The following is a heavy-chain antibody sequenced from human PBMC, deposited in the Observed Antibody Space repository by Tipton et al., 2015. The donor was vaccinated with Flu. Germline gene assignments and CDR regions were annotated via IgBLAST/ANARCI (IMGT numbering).Heavy chain of an antibody. J-gene: IGHJ4*02. D-gene: IGHD2-2*01. CDR2: IYTSGST. CDR1: SGSISSYY. V-gene: IGHV4-4*07. Sequence: TLSLTCTVSSGSISSYYWSWIRQPAGKGLEWIGRIYTSGSTHYNPSLKSRVTMSLDTSKNQFSLKLSSVTAADTAVYYCARDTSLIPGALVYWGQGTLVTVTS. CDR3: ARDTSLIPGALVY.